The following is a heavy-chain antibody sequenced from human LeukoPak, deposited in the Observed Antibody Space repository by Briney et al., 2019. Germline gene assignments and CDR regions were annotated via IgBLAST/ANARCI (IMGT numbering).Heavy chain of an antibody. CDR3: ARHGGRRFLEWLLYKGSFDY. V-gene: IGHV4-39*01. Sequence: SETLSLTCTVSGGSISSSSYYWGWIRQPPGKGLEWIGSIYYSGSTYYNPSLKSRVTISVDTSKKQFSLKLRSVTAADTAVYYCARHGGRRFLEWLLYKGSFDYWGQGTLVTVPS. D-gene: IGHD3-3*01. J-gene: IGHJ4*02. CDR1: GGSISSSSYY. CDR2: IYYSGST.